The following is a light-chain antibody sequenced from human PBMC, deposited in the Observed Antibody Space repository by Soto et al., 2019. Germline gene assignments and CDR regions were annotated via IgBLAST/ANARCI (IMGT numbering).Light chain of an antibody. J-gene: IGKJ1*01. CDR2: HAS. CDR3: QQHVNSPGT. Sequence: EIVLTQSPGTLSLSPGERATLSCRASQSVDYNNLAWYQQKPGQAPRLLISHASRRATGIPDRFSGSGSGTDFTLTISRLEPEDFAVYHCQQHVNSPGTFGQGTRVEIK. V-gene: IGKV3-20*01. CDR1: QSVDYNN.